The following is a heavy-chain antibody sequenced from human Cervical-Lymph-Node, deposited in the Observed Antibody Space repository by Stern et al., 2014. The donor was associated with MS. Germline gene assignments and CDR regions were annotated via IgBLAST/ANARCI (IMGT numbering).Heavy chain of an antibody. CDR1: GVSVTSGSYY. Sequence: QLQLQESGPGLVTPSETLSLTCTVSGVSVTSGSYYWSWIRQPPGKGLEWIGNKYYRGSTNYNTSLKSRVTISVDTSKNQFSLTLNSVTAADTAVYYCAREGSDPTAYYYFNGMDVWGQGTTVTVSS. CDR2: KYYRGST. CDR3: AREGSDPTAYYYFNGMDV. D-gene: IGHD3-10*01. V-gene: IGHV4-61*01. J-gene: IGHJ6*02.